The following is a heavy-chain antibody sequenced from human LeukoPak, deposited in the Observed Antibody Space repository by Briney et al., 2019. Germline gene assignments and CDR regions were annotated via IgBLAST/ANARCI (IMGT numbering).Heavy chain of an antibody. CDR3: ARGDGYPVLLWFGESRRNWFDP. CDR1: GGSIRNSSFY. D-gene: IGHD3-10*01. CDR2: INHSGST. V-gene: IGHV4-39*07. Sequence: SETLSLTCAVSGGSIRNSSFYWGWIRQPPGKGLEWIGEINHSGSTNYNPSLKSRVTISVDTSKNQFSLKLSSVTAADTAVYYCARGDGYPVLLWFGESRRNWFDPWGQGTLVTVSS. J-gene: IGHJ5*02.